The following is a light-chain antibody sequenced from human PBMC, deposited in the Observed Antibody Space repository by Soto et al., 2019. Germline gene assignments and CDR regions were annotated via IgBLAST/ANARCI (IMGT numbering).Light chain of an antibody. J-gene: IGKJ1*01. V-gene: IGKV1-5*01. CDR1: QSIGSW. Sequence: QMTIDPSSLSVAEGERVTIGCRRRQSIGSWLAWYQQKPGKAPKLLIYEASTLQSGVPSRFCGSGSGTDFTLSLTSLPPDAFAPYYCHPYTSYSEAFGQGTKVDIK. CDR3: HPYTSYSEA. CDR2: EAS.